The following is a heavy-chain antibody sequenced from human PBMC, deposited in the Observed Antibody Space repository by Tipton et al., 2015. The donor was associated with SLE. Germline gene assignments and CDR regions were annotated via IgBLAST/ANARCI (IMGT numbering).Heavy chain of an antibody. J-gene: IGHJ6*03. CDR2: IYYSGST. CDR1: GGYISSYY. Sequence: TLSLTCTVSGGYISSYYWSWIRQPPGKGLEWIGYIYYSGSTYYNPSLKSRVTISVDTSKNQFSLKLSSVTAADTAVYYCARGPSTGTTYYYYMDVWGKGTTVTVS. V-gene: IGHV4-59*08. D-gene: IGHD4-11*01. CDR3: ARGPSTGTTYYYYMDV.